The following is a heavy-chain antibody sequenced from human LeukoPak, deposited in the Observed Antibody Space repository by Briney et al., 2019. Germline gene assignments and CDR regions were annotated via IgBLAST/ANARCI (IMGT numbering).Heavy chain of an antibody. J-gene: IGHJ5*02. Sequence: PSLTLSLTCTVSGGSISSGDYYWSWIRQPPGKGLEWIGYIYYSGSTYYNPSLKSRVTISVDTSKNQFSLKLSSVTAADTAVYYCARDSKIYDSSGGPLGPWGQGTLVTVSS. V-gene: IGHV4-30-4*01. CDR2: IYYSGST. D-gene: IGHD3-22*01. CDR3: ARDSKIYDSSGGPLGP. CDR1: GGSISSGDYY.